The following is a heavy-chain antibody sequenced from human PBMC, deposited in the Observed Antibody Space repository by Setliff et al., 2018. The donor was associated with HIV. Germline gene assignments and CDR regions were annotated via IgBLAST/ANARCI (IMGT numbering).Heavy chain of an antibody. V-gene: IGHV5-51*01. Sequence: GESLRSSCTGSGYSFTNYWIGWVRQMPGKGLEWMGIIFPGDSDTRYSPSFQGQVTISADTSISTAYLQWRSLKASDTTMYYCARQPGRAAMGRENYYYYYMDVWVKGTTVTVSS. CDR3: ARQPGRAAMGRENYYYYYMDV. J-gene: IGHJ6*03. D-gene: IGHD2-2*01. CDR2: IFPGDSDT. CDR1: GYSFTNYW.